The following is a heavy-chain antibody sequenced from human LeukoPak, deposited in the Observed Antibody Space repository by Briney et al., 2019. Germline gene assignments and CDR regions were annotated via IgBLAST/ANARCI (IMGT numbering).Heavy chain of an antibody. V-gene: IGHV4-39*01. J-gene: IGHJ4*02. CDR2: IYYSGST. CDR1: GGSISSSSYY. Sequence: PSETLSLTCTVSGGSISSSSYYWGWIRQPPGKGLEWIGSIYYSGSTYYNPSLKSRVTISVDTSKNQFSLKLSSVTAADTAVYYCARTGNSNYGGDYWGEGPLVTVSS. CDR3: ARTGNSNYGGDY. D-gene: IGHD4-11*01.